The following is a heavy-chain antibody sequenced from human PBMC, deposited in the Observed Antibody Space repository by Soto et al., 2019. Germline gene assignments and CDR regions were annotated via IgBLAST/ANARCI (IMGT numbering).Heavy chain of an antibody. V-gene: IGHV4-59*01. J-gene: IGHJ4*02. CDR2: IYYSGST. CDR1: GGSINNYY. D-gene: IGHD1-26*01. CDR3: ARRYGGNFDY. Sequence: TLSLTCTVSGGSINNYYWSWIRQPPGKGLEWIGYIYYSGSTNYNPSLKSRVTISVDTSKNQFSLKLSSVTAADTAVYYCARRYGGNFDYWGQGTLVTVSS.